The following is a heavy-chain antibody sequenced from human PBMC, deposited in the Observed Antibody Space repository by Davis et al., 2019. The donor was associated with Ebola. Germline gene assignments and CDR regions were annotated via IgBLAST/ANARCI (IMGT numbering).Heavy chain of an antibody. J-gene: IGHJ5*02. CDR2: IYYSGST. V-gene: IGHV4-39*07. CDR3: ARDSSWTGGNWFDP. Sequence: SETLSLTCTVSGGSISSSSYYWGWIRQPPGKGLEWIGSIYYSGSTYYNPSLKSRVTISVDKSKNQFSLKLSSVTAADTAVYYCARDSSWTGGNWFDPWGQGTLVTVSS. CDR1: GGSISSSSYY. D-gene: IGHD6-13*01.